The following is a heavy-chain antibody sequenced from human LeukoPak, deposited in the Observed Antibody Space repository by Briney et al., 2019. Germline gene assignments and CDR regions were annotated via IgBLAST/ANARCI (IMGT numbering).Heavy chain of an antibody. CDR1: GGTFSSYA. D-gene: IGHD2-2*01. V-gene: IGHV1-18*01. CDR3: ARGYCSSTSCLSRNWFDP. J-gene: IGHJ5*02. CDR2: ISAYNGNT. Sequence: GASVKVSCKASGGTFSSYAISWVRQAPGQGLEWMGWISAYNGNTNYAQKLQGRVTMTTDTSTSTAYMELRSLRSDDTAVYYCARGYCSSTSCLSRNWFDPWGQGTLVTVSS.